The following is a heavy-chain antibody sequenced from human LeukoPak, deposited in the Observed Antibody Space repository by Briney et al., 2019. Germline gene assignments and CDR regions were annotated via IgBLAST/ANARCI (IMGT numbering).Heavy chain of an antibody. CDR3: TTFEWPYLFNDAFDI. Sequence: GGSLRLSCAASGFTFSSYGMHWVRQAPGKGLEWVGRIKSKTDGGTTDYAAPVKGRFTISRDDSKNTLYLQMNSLKTEDTAVYYCTTFEWPYLFNDAFDIWGQGTMVTVSS. CDR2: IKSKTDGGTT. V-gene: IGHV3-15*01. J-gene: IGHJ3*02. CDR1: GFTFSSYG. D-gene: IGHD3-9*01.